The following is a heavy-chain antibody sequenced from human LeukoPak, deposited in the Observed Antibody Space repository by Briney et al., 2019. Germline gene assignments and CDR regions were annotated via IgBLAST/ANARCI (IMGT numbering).Heavy chain of an antibody. CDR2: INPNSGGT. J-gene: IGHJ6*03. D-gene: IGHD4-17*01. Sequence: ASVKVSCKASGYTFTDYYMHWVRQAPGQGLEWMGWINPNSGGTNHAQKFQGRVTMTRDTSISTAYMELTRLRSDDTAVYYCARGLDDYGNFYYYMDVWGKGTTVTISS. CDR3: ARGLDDYGNFYYYMDV. V-gene: IGHV1-2*02. CDR1: GYTFTDYY.